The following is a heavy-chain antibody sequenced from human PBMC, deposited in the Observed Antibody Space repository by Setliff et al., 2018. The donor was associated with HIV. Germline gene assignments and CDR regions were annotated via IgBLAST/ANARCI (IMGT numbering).Heavy chain of an antibody. CDR2: IDNDGTST. J-gene: IGHJ4*02. CDR3: ARGDGGLDS. D-gene: IGHD3-3*01. Sequence: ETLSLTCTVSGGSISGSNYYWMHWVRQAPGKGPMWISHIDNDGTSTTYADSVKGRFTVSRDNAKNTVYLQMNSLRADDTGFYYCARGDGGLDSWGQGTLVTVSS. V-gene: IGHV3-74*01. CDR1: GGSISGSNYYW.